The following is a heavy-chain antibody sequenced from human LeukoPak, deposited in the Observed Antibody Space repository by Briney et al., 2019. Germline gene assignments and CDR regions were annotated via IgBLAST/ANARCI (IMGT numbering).Heavy chain of an antibody. CDR3: ARSNSGGNPLVDAFDI. Sequence: SVKASCKASGGTFSSYAISWVRQAPGQGLEWMGGIIPIFGTANYAQKFQGRVTITTDESTSTAYMELSSLRSEDTAVYYCARSNSGGNPLVDAFDIWGQGTMVTVSS. CDR1: GGTFSSYA. V-gene: IGHV1-69*05. D-gene: IGHD4-23*01. CDR2: IIPIFGTA. J-gene: IGHJ3*02.